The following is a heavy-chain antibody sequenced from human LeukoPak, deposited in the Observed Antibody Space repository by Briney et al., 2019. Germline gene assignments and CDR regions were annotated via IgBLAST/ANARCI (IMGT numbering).Heavy chain of an antibody. CDR3: ARRVGATGPFDY. Sequence: SETPSLTCAVYGGSFSGYYWSWIRQPPGKGLEWIGEINHSGSTNYNPSLKSRVTISVDTSKNQFSLKLSSVTAADTAVYYCARRVGATGPFDYWGQGTLVTVSS. V-gene: IGHV4-34*01. CDR2: INHSGST. J-gene: IGHJ4*02. D-gene: IGHD1-26*01. CDR1: GGSFSGYY.